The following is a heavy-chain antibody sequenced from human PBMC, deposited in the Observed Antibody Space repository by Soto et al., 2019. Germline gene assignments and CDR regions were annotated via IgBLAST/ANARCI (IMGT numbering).Heavy chain of an antibody. CDR1: GGTFSSYA. Sequence: QVQLVQSGAEVKKPGSSVKVSCKASGGTFSSYAISWVRQAPGQGLEWMGGIIPIFGTANYAQKFQGRVTITADESTSTAYMELSSLRSEDTAVYYCARADCSSTSCTGRGYYYGMDVWGQGTTVTVSS. D-gene: IGHD2-2*01. CDR2: IIPIFGTA. CDR3: ARADCSSTSCTGRGYYYGMDV. J-gene: IGHJ6*02. V-gene: IGHV1-69*01.